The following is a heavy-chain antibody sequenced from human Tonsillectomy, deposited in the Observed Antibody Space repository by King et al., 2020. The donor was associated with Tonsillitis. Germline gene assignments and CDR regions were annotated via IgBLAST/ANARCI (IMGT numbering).Heavy chain of an antibody. CDR2: IHYSEST. V-gene: IGHV4-59*01. Sequence: QLQESGPGLVKPSETLSLTCTVSGGSISSYYWSWIRQPPGKGLEWIGSIHYSESTNYNSSLRSRVTMSMDTSKNQFSLRLASVTAADTAVYYCAGGGGWLTDFWGQGTLVTVSS. CDR1: GGSISSYY. CDR3: AGGGGWLTDF. D-gene: IGHD1-26*01. J-gene: IGHJ4*02.